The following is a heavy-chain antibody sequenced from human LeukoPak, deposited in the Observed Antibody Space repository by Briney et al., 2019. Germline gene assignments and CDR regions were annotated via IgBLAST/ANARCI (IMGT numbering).Heavy chain of an antibody. CDR2: IYYTGST. CDR3: ARDNSGSYIDY. Sequence: PSETLSLTCTVSGGSIGTYYWTWIRQPPGKGLEWIGYIYYTGSTNYNPSLKSRVAISVDTSKNQFSLKLSSVTAADTAVYYCARDNSGSYIDYWGQGTLVTVSS. CDR1: GGSIGTYY. J-gene: IGHJ4*02. V-gene: IGHV4-59*01. D-gene: IGHD1-26*01.